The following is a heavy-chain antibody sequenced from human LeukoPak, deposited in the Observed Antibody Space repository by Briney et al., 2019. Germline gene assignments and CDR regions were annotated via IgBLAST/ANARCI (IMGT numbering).Heavy chain of an antibody. CDR1: GDTFSSYA. CDR3: AREACREMGLMWPRLGGQDCRYDH. J-gene: IGHJ4*02. V-gene: IGHV1-69*04. CDR2: ITPFLGIA. Sequence: SVKVSCKASGDTFSSYAINWVRQAPGQGPEWMGRITPFLGIANYPQKFQGRVTIAADESTTTAYMELSSLRSEDTAVYYCAREACREMGLMWPRLGGQDCRYDHWGQGTLVTVSS. D-gene: IGHD3-16*01.